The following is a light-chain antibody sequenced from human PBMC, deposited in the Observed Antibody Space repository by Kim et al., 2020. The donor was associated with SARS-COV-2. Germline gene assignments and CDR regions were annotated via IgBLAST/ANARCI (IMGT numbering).Light chain of an antibody. CDR3: QQYYSTPPT. CDR2: WAS. J-gene: IGKJ2*01. V-gene: IGKV4-1*01. CDR1: QSVLYSSNNKNY. Sequence: RATINCKSSQSVLYSSNNKNYLAWYLQKPGQPPKLLIYWASTRESGVPDRFSGSRSGTDFTLTISSLQAEDVAVYYCQQYYSTPPTFGQGTKLEI.